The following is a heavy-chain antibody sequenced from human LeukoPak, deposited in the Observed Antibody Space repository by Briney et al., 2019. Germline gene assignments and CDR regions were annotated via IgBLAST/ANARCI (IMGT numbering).Heavy chain of an antibody. Sequence: GGSLRLSCAASGFTFSSYSMNWVRQAPGKGLEWVSYISSSSSTIYYADSVKGRFTISRDNAKNSLYLQMNSLRAEDTAVYYCARDYDPRVTIFGVVISFDYWGQGTLVTVPS. CDR1: GFTFSSYS. CDR2: ISSSSSTI. CDR3: ARDYDPRVTIFGVVISFDY. D-gene: IGHD3-3*01. J-gene: IGHJ4*02. V-gene: IGHV3-48*01.